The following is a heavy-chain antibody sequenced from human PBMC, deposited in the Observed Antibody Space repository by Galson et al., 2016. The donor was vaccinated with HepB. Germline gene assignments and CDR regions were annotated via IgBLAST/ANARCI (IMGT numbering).Heavy chain of an antibody. J-gene: IGHJ5*02. V-gene: IGHV3-23*01. CDR3: AKDTLLGRNWFDP. CDR1: GFTVSGNY. D-gene: IGHD2-15*01. CDR2: ISISDTST. Sequence: SLRLSCAASGFTVSGNYMSWVRQAPGKGLEWVSSISISDTSTYYAGSVKGRFTISRDNSKNALYLQMNSLRAGDTAVYYCAKDTLLGRNWFDPWGQGTLVTVSS.